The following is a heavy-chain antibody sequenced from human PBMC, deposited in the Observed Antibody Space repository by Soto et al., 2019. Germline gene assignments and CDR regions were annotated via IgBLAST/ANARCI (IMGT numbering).Heavy chain of an antibody. D-gene: IGHD6-6*01. CDR2: IWYDGSNK. V-gene: IGHV3-33*01. CDR3: ARGGDSSSTYYYYYYMDV. J-gene: IGHJ6*03. CDR1: GFTFSSYG. Sequence: QVQLVESGGGVVQPGRSLRLSCAASGFTFSSYGMHWVRQAPGKGLEWVAVIWYDGSNKYYADSVKGRFTISRDNSKNTLYLQMNSLRAEDTAVYYCARGGDSSSTYYYYYYMDVWGKGTTVTVSS.